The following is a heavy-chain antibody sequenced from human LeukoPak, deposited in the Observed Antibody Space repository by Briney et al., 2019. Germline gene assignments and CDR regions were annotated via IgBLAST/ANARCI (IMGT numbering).Heavy chain of an antibody. Sequence: GGSLRLSCAASGFTVSSNYMSWVRQAPGKGLEWVSVIYSGGSTYYADSVKGRFTISRDNSKNTLFLQLNSLRAEDTAVYYCASRSSDRAFDYWGQGALVTVSS. CDR1: GFTVSSNY. J-gene: IGHJ4*02. CDR3: ASRSSDRAFDY. V-gene: IGHV3-53*01. CDR2: IYSGGST.